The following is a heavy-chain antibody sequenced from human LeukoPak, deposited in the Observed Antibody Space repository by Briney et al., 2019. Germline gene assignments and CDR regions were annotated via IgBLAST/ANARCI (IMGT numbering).Heavy chain of an antibody. D-gene: IGHD3-9*01. CDR2: ISSSSTYI. CDR1: GFTFTTYT. CDR3: AGRYEVLTGMLADYYYAMDV. J-gene: IGHJ6*02. Sequence: GGSLRLSCAASGFTFTTYTMNWVRQAPGKGLEWVSSISSSSTYIYYADSVKGRFTISRDNTKNSLYLQMNGLRAEDMAVYYCAGRYEVLTGMLADYYYAMDVWGQGTTVTVSS. V-gene: IGHV3-21*01.